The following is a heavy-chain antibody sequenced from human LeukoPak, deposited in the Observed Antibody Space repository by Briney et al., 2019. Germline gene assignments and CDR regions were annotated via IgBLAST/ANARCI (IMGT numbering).Heavy chain of an antibody. Sequence: SETLSLTCTISGVPVTADYWSWIRQPPGKGLEWFGYIYHSGSTNYNPSLQSRVSMSLDRSKSQLSLNLTSVTAADTAVYFCARNRGGYYDFWSGYYPNWFDPWGQGILVTASS. CDR2: IYHSGST. J-gene: IGHJ5*02. CDR1: GVPVTADY. V-gene: IGHV4-59*02. D-gene: IGHD3-3*01. CDR3: ARNRGGYYDFWSGYYPNWFDP.